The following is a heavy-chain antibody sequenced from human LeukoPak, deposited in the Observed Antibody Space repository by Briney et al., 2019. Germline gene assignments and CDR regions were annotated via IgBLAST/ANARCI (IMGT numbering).Heavy chain of an antibody. CDR3: ARANDYYYDAFDI. CDR1: GFTVSSNY. Sequence: GGSLRLSCAASGFTVSSNYMSWVRQAPGKGLEWVSVIYSGGSTYYADSVKGRFTISRDNSKNTLYLQMNSLRAEDTAVYYCARANDYYYDAFDIWGQGTMVTVSS. V-gene: IGHV3-66*01. CDR2: IYSGGST. J-gene: IGHJ3*02. D-gene: IGHD3-22*01.